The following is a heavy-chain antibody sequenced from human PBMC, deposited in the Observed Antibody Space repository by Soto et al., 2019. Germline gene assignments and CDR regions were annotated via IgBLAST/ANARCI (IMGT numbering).Heavy chain of an antibody. J-gene: IGHJ5*02. CDR3: ARVHYDILTGYRNWFDP. CDR1: GYTFTNYG. D-gene: IGHD3-9*01. Sequence: GASVKVSCKASGYTFTNYGISWVRQAPGQGLEWMGWIIIYNGDTKYAQKVQGRVTITADESTSTAYMELSSLRSEDTAVYYCARVHYDILTGYRNWFDPWGQGTLVTVSS. CDR2: IIIYNGDT. V-gene: IGHV1-18*01.